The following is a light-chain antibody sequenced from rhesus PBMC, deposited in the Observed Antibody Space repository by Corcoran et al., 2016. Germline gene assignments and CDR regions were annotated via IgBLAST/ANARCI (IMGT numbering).Light chain of an antibody. J-gene: IGLJ6*01. V-gene: IGLV2-32*01. CDR2: QVH. CDR1: SSDIGGYNY. CDR3: CSYAGNLIEV. Sequence: QAALTQPRSVSGSPGQSVTISCTGTSSDIGGYNYVSWYQQHPGTAPKLMISQVHKRPSGVSDRFTGSKSGNTASLTISWLQAEDEADYYCCSYAGNLIEVFGSGTKLTV.